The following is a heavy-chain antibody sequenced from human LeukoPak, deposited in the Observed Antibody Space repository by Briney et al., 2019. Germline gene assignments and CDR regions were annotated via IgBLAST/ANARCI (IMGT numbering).Heavy chain of an antibody. Sequence: PGGSLRLSCAASGFSFSTYWMSWVRQAPGKGLEWVAHIKHDGTKKYYVDSVKGRFTISRDNAKNSLYLQMNSLRAEDTAVYYCARDYTYTIFGVVAQFDAFDIWGQGTMVTVSS. V-gene: IGHV3-7*01. CDR3: ARDYTYTIFGVVAQFDAFDI. D-gene: IGHD3-3*01. J-gene: IGHJ3*02. CDR2: IKHDGTKK. CDR1: GFSFSTYW.